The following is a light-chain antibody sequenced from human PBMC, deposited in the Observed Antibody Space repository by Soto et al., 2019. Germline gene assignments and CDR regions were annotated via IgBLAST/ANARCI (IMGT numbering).Light chain of an antibody. CDR2: KVS. J-gene: IGKJ4*01. CDR3: LQGTHWPPVT. CDR1: QSLGSSVENTY. Sequence: DVVMTQSPLCLPVTLGQAASISCRSSQSLGSSVENTYLSWYQQRPGQSPRRLIYKVSNRDSGVPDRFSGSGSGSDFTLKISRVEAEDVGVYYCLQGTHWPPVTFGGGTKVEIK. V-gene: IGKV2-30*01.